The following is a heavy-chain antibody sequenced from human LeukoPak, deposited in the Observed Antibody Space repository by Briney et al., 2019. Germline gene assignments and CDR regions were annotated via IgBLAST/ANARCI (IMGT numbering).Heavy chain of an antibody. CDR3: AKLRTGGLRGGSFDY. CDR2: ISGSGRST. CDR1: GFTFSTYG. V-gene: IGHV3-23*01. Sequence: GGSLRLSCAASGFTFSTYGMSWVRQAPGKGLEWVSGISGSGRSTYYADSVKGRFTVSRDNSKDTLYLQMSSLRAEDMAVYYCAKLRTGGLRGGSFDYWGQGTLVTVSS. J-gene: IGHJ4*02. D-gene: IGHD3-16*01.